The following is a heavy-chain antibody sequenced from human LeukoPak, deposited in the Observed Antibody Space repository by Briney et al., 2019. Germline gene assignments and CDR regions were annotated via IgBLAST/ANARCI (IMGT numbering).Heavy chain of an antibody. CDR1: GFTFSSYS. Sequence: GGSLRLSCAASGFTFSSYSMNWVRQAPGKGLEWVSSISSSSSYIYYADSVKGRFTISRDNAKNSLYLQMNSLRAGDTAVYYCARTGLIMGYYYGMDVWGQGTTVTVSS. V-gene: IGHV3-21*01. D-gene: IGHD3-10*01. CDR2: ISSSSSYI. CDR3: ARTGLIMGYYYGMDV. J-gene: IGHJ6*02.